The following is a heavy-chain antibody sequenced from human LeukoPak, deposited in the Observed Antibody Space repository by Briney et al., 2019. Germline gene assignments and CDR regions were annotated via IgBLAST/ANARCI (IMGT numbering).Heavy chain of an antibody. CDR3: ARDASGIAAAGTDYYYYGMDV. CDR2: IWYDGSNK. J-gene: IGHJ6*02. V-gene: IGHV3-33*01. D-gene: IGHD6-13*01. CDR1: GFTFSSYG. Sequence: PGRSLRLSCAASGFTFSSYGMHWVRQAPGKGLEWVAVIWYDGSNKYYADSVKGRFTISRDNSKNTLYLQMNSLRAEDTAVYYCARDASGIAAAGTDYYYYGMDVWGQGTTVTVSS.